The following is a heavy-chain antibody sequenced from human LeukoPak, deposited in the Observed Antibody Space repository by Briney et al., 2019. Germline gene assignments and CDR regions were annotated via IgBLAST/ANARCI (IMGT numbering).Heavy chain of an antibody. CDR2: IIPIFGTA. J-gene: IGHJ6*02. V-gene: IGHV1-69*13. Sequence: GASVKVSFTASGGTFSSYAISWVRQAPGQGLEWMGGIIPIFGTANYAQKFQGRVTITADESTSTAYMELSSLRSEDTAVYYCATVGATLYYYYGMDVWGQGTTVTVSS. CDR3: ATVGATLYYYYGMDV. CDR1: GGTFSSYA. D-gene: IGHD1-26*01.